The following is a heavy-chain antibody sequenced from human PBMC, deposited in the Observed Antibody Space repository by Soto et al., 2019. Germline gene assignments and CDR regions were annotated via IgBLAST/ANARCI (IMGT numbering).Heavy chain of an antibody. CDR1: GLFFGDYW. V-gene: IGHV3-7*03. CDR2: ISPEGSEK. CDR3: ARARIDY. J-gene: IGHJ4*02. Sequence: EVQLVESGGGLANRGGSLGFSGEVLGLFFGDYWMTWVRQAPGKGLEWVATISPEGSEKYYVDSLKGRFTISRDNAKNSLYLQMISLRAEDTALYYCARARIDYWGRGTLITVSS.